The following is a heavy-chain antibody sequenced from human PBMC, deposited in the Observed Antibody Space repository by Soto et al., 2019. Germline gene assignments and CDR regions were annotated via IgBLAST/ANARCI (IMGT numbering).Heavy chain of an antibody. J-gene: IGHJ2*01. Sequence: PGGSLRLSCAASGVTFSTYDMHWVRQSRGKGLEWVSAIGTAGDTYYPDSVKGRFTISRENAKNSLYLQMNSLRAEDTAVYYCARDRVNWYFDLWGRGTLVTVSS. CDR1: GVTFSTYD. CDR2: IGTAGDT. D-gene: IGHD3-10*01. V-gene: IGHV3-13*01. CDR3: ARDRVNWYFDL.